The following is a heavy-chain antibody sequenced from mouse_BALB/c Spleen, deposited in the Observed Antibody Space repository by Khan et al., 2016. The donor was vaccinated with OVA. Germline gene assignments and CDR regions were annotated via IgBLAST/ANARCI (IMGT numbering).Heavy chain of an antibody. CDR1: GYSITSGYG. D-gene: IGHD1-1*01. CDR2: ISYSGNT. V-gene: IGHV3-2*02. Sequence: QLEESGPGLVKPSQSLSLTCTVTGYSITSGYGWNWIRQFPGNKLEWMGYISYSGNTNYNPSLKSRISFTRDTSKNQFFLQLNSVTTEDTATYDCARTGRIKYWGQGTTLTVSS. CDR3: ARTGRIKY. J-gene: IGHJ2*01.